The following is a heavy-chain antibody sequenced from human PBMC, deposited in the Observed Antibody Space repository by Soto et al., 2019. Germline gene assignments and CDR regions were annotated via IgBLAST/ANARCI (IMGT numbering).Heavy chain of an antibody. D-gene: IGHD5-12*01. J-gene: IGHJ4*02. CDR2: SYYSGTT. Sequence: SESLSLTCTVSGGSLSSGSYYWSWIRQSPGRGLEWIGYSYYSGTTKYNPSLKSRDTISVDTSKNQFSLQLSSVTAADTAFYYCARGREMATIGGSDYWGQGTLVTVSS. V-gene: IGHV4-61*01. CDR3: ARGREMATIGGSDY. CDR1: GGSLSSGSYY.